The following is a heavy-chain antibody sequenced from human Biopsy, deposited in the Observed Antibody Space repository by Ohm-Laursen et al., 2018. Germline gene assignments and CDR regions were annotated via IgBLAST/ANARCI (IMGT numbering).Heavy chain of an antibody. J-gene: IGHJ5*02. D-gene: IGHD3-22*01. Sequence: SETLSLTCTVSGGSISSGGSYWSWIRQPPGKGLEWIRHIFNTANTYYNPSLKNLITISGDTSKNQFSLKLNSVTAADTAVYYCARGDYFDSNGYFWFDPWGQGTLVTVSS. CDR2: IFNTANT. CDR3: ARGDYFDSNGYFWFDP. CDR1: GGSISSGGSY. V-gene: IGHV4-31*01.